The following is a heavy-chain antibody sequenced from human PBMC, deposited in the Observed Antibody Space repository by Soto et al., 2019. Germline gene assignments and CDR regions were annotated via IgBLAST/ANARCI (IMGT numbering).Heavy chain of an antibody. Sequence: QVQLVQSGAEVKKPGSSVKVSCKASGGTFSSYATSWVRQAPGQGLEWMGGIIPIFGTANYAQKFQGRVTIXAXXSPSTAYMVLSSMRSEETAVYYCASLRPNRSSGPDWGKGPLVTV. CDR1: GGTFSSYA. J-gene: IGHJ4*02. V-gene: IGHV1-69*12. CDR2: IIPIFGTA. CDR3: ASLRPNRSSGPD. D-gene: IGHD6-13*01.